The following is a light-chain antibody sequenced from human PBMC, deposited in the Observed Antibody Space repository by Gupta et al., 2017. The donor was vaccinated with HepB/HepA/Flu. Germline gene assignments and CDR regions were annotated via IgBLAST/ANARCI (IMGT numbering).Light chain of an antibody. CDR2: DAS. J-gene: IGKJ3*01. V-gene: IGKV3-11*01. CDR3: QQRSTWVT. CDR1: QSVSSY. Sequence: EIVLTQSPATLSLSPGERATLSCRASQSVSSYLAWYQQKPGQAPRLLIYDASNRATGIPARFSGSGYEXDFTLTXSRREHEDFAVYYLQQRSTWVTFGXGTKVDIK.